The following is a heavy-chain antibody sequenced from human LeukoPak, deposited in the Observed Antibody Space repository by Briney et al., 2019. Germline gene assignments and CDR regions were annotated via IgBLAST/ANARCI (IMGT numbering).Heavy chain of an antibody. Sequence: ASVKVSCKASGGTFSSYAISWVRQAPGQGLEWMGRIIPILGIANYAQKFQGRVTITADKSTSTAYMELSSLRSEDTAVYYCASYSTGLSRRLIDYWGQGTLVTVSS. CDR1: GGTFSSYA. CDR3: ASYSTGLSRRLIDY. V-gene: IGHV1-69*04. J-gene: IGHJ4*02. CDR2: IIPILGIA. D-gene: IGHD2-21*01.